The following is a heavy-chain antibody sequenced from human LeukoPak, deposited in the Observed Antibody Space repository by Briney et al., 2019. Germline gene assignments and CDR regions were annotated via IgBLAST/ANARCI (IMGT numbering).Heavy chain of an antibody. Sequence: GASVKVSCMASGYSFTSFGLSWVRQAPGQGPEWMGWISAASGSTNYAHKFQDRVTMTTDTSTTTVYMELRSLRSDDTAVYYCAKEQEGTAIGGVFDYWGQGTVVTVSS. V-gene: IGHV1-18*01. CDR1: GYSFTSFG. CDR3: AKEQEGTAIGGVFDY. D-gene: IGHD2-21*02. CDR2: ISAASGST. J-gene: IGHJ4*02.